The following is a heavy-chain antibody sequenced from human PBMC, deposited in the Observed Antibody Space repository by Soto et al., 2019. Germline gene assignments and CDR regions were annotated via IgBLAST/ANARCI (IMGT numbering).Heavy chain of an antibody. CDR3: ARDLALAGNY. Sequence: GSLRLSCAASGFTFSSYAMNWVRQTQEKGLEWVSSISSTSSYTHYSDSVKGRFTISRDNANNSLFLQMNSLRAEDAATYYCARDLALAGNYWGQGVLVTVSS. D-gene: IGHD6-19*01. J-gene: IGHJ4*02. CDR1: GFTFSSYA. V-gene: IGHV3-21*01. CDR2: ISSTSSYT.